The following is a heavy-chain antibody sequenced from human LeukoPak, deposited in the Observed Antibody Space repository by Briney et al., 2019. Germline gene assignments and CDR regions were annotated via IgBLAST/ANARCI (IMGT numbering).Heavy chain of an antibody. CDR3: ARALRVISYDILTDYYYYGMDV. J-gene: IGHJ6*02. V-gene: IGHV4-34*01. CDR2: INHSGST. CDR1: GVSFSGYY. Sequence: ASETLSLTCAVYGVSFSGYYWSWIRQPPGKGLEWIGEINHSGSTNYNPSLKSRVTISVDTSKNQFSLKLSSVTAADTAVYYCARALRVISYDILTDYYYYGMDVWGQGTTVTVSS. D-gene: IGHD3-9*01.